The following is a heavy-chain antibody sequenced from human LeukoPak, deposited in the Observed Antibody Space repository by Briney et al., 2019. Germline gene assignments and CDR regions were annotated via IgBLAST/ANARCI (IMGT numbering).Heavy chain of an antibody. V-gene: IGHV4-34*01. CDR3: AATNYFYGSGSFHKRDS. CDR1: GDSFDNYY. D-gene: IGHD3-10*01. Sequence: SETLSLTCGVYGDSFDNYYWNWIRQFPEKRLEWIGEVDHSGRTTYNPSLQGRVTISVDTSKSQFSLKLNSVTAADTAVYFCAATNYFYGSGSFHKRDSWGQGTLVTASS. J-gene: IGHJ4*02. CDR2: VDHSGRT.